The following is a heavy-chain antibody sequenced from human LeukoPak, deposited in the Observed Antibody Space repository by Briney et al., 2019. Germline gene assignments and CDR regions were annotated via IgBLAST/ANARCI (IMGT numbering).Heavy chain of an antibody. V-gene: IGHV4-39*01. CDR2: IYFSRST. Sequence: PSETLSLTCTLSGGSISRSSYYWGWIRPPPGKGLEWFGRIYFSRSTYYNPSLETRVTISVNMSKTQFSLKLSSVAAADTAVYYCARHCSSTSCYHNWFDPWGQGTLVTVSS. CDR3: ARHCSSTSCYHNWFDP. D-gene: IGHD2-2*01. J-gene: IGHJ5*02. CDR1: GGSISRSSYY.